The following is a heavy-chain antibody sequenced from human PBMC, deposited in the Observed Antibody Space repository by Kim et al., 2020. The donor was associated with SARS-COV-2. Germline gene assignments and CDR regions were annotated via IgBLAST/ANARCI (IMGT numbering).Heavy chain of an antibody. V-gene: IGHV3-9*01. CDR2: ISWNSGSI. Sequence: GGSLRLSCAASGFTFDDYAMHWVRQAPGKGLEWVSGISWNSGSIGYADSVKGRFTIYRDNAKNSLYLQMNSLRAEDTALYYCAKARRRVATSLADYWGQGTLVTVSS. D-gene: IGHD5-12*01. J-gene: IGHJ4*02. CDR1: GFTFDDYA. CDR3: AKARRRVATSLADY.